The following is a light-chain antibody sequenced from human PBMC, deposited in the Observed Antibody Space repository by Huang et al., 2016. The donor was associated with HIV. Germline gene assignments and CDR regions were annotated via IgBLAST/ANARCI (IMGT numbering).Light chain of an antibody. J-gene: IGKJ1*01. Sequence: EIVLTQSPATLSLSPGERVTLSCRASQSVSSYLAWFQQKPGQAPRLLIYDTSNRATGIPARFSGSGSGTDFTLTISSLEPEDFAVYYCQQRGSRPPTFGQGTKVEIK. CDR3: QQRGSRPPT. V-gene: IGKV3-11*01. CDR2: DTS. CDR1: QSVSSY.